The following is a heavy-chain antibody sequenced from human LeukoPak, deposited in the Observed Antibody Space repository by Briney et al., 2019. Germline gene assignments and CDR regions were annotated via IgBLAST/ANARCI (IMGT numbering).Heavy chain of an antibody. Sequence: GGSLRLSCAASGFTFSSYGMHWVRQAPGKGLEWVALISYDGSNKYYADSVKGRFTISRDNSKNTLYLQMNSLRAEDTAVYYCARDLSADYWGQGTLVTVSS. V-gene: IGHV3-30*03. CDR2: ISYDGSNK. J-gene: IGHJ4*02. D-gene: IGHD6-19*01. CDR1: GFTFSSYG. CDR3: ARDLSADY.